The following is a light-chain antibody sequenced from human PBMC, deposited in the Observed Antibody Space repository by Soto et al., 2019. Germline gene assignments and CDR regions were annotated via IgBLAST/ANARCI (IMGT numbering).Light chain of an antibody. CDR1: QSISQS. CDR3: QRGSTWPQ. Sequence: EIVLTQSPATLSLSPGERATLSCRASQSISQSLAWYQQRPGQAPRLLIYDASRRATGIPARFSGGGSGTDFTLIISNLEPEDFALYYCQRGSTWPQFGRGTKVEIK. V-gene: IGKV3-11*01. J-gene: IGKJ4*02. CDR2: DAS.